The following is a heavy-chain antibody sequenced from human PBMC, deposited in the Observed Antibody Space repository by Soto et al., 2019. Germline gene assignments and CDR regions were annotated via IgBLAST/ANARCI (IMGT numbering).Heavy chain of an antibody. J-gene: IGHJ4*02. CDR3: AKGPHTNVGWPYYFES. D-gene: IGHD6-19*01. CDR2: IWYDGSNK. V-gene: IGHV3-33*08. CDR1: GFTFSSYG. Sequence: PGGSLRLSCAASGFTFSSYGMHWVRQAPGKGLEWVAVIWYDGSNKDYADSVKGRFTISRDNARNSLSLHMSSLRDEDSALYYCAKGPHTNVGWPYYFESWGQGVPVTVSS.